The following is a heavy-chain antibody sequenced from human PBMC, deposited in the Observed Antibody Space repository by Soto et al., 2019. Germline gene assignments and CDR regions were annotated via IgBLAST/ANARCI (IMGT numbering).Heavy chain of an antibody. CDR1: GYTFTGYY. J-gene: IGHJ5*02. CDR3: ARDHDPGWHPRSYGPGFDP. CDR2: INPNSGGT. D-gene: IGHD5-18*01. V-gene: IGHV1-2*04. Sequence: ASVKVSCKASGYTFTGYYMHWVRQAPGQGLEWMGWINPNSGGTNYAQKFQGWVTMTRDTSISTAYMELSRLRSDDTAVYYRARDHDPGWHPRSYGPGFDPWGQGTLVTV.